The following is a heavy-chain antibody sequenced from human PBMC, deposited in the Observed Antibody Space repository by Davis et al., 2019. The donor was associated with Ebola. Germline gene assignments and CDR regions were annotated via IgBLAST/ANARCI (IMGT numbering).Heavy chain of an antibody. Sequence: AASVKVSCKASGYTFTSYAMHWVRQAPGQRLEWMGWINAANGNTKYSQKFQGRVSITRDTSASTAYMELISLTSEDTAVYYCARVGGASSSWYFGRMDFEYWGQGTLVTVSS. CDR2: INAANGNT. V-gene: IGHV1-3*01. CDR3: ARVGGASSSWYFGRMDFEY. D-gene: IGHD6-13*01. J-gene: IGHJ4*02. CDR1: GYTFTSYA.